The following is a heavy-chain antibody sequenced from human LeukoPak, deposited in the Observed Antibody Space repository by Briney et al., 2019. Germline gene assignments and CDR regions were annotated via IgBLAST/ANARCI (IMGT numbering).Heavy chain of an antibody. V-gene: IGHV3-23*01. CDR3: AKDLGITMIVVAVFDY. J-gene: IGHJ4*02. CDR2: ISGSGGST. CDR1: GFTFSSYA. D-gene: IGHD3-22*01. Sequence: GGSLRLSCAASGFTFSSYAMSWVRQAPGKGLEWVSAISGSGGSTYYADSVKGRFTISRDNSKNTLYLQMNSLRAEDTAVYYCAKDLGITMIVVAVFDYWGQGTLVTVSS.